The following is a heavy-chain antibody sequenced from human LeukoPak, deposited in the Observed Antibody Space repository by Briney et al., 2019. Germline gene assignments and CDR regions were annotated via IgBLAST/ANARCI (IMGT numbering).Heavy chain of an antibody. CDR3: ARVLDNWFDP. Sequence: GGSLRLSCAASGFTVSRNYMSWVRQAPGKGLEWVSDIYSGGSTYYADSVKGRFTISRDNSKNTLYLQMNSLRAEDTAVYYCARVLDNWFDPWGQGTLVTVSS. V-gene: IGHV3-66*01. D-gene: IGHD2/OR15-2a*01. CDR2: IYSGGST. CDR1: GFTVSRNY. J-gene: IGHJ5*02.